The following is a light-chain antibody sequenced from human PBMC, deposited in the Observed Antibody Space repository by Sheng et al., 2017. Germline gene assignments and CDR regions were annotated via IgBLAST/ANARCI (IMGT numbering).Light chain of an antibody. CDR2: LNSDGSH. Sequence: QLVLTQSPSASASLGASVKLTCTLSSGHSNFAIAWHQQQPEKGPRYLMKLNSDGSHSKGDGIPDRFSGSSSGAERYLTISSLQSEDEADYYCQTVGHVAFGVFGGGTKLTV. CDR3: QTVGHVAFGV. V-gene: IGLV4-69*01. CDR1: SGHSNFA. J-gene: IGLJ3*02.